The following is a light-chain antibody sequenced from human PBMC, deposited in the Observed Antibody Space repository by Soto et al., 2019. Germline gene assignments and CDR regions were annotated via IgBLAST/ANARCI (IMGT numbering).Light chain of an antibody. Sequence: EIVLTQSPATLSLSPGERATLSCRASQSVSSYLAWYQHKPGQAPRLLIYDASNRATGIPARFSGSGSGTDFTVTISSLEPEDFAVYYCQQRSSWPWTFGQGTKV. CDR2: DAS. CDR3: QQRSSWPWT. CDR1: QSVSSY. V-gene: IGKV3-11*01. J-gene: IGKJ1*01.